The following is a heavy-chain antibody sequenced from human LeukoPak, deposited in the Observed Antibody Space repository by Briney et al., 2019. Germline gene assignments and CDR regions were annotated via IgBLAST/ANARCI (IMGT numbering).Heavy chain of an antibody. CDR3: AREKDIVVVPAAYDFWSGSGLNFDY. CDR1: GFTFSSYA. Sequence: GGSLRLSCAASGFTFSSYAMHWVRQAPGKGLEWVAVISYDGSNKYYADSVKGRFTISRDNSKNTLYLQMNSLRVEDTAVYYCAREKDIVVVPAAYDFWSGSGLNFDYWGQGTLVTVSS. CDR2: ISYDGSNK. V-gene: IGHV3-30-3*01. D-gene: IGHD2-2*01. J-gene: IGHJ4*02.